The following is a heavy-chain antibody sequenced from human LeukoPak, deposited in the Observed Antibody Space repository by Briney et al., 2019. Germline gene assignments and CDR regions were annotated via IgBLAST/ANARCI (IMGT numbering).Heavy chain of an antibody. CDR1: GYSFTSYW. CDR2: IYPGDSDT. Sequence: GESLKISCKGSGYSFTSYWIGWVRQKPGKGLEWMGIIYPGDSDTRYSPSFQGQVTISADKSISTAYLQWSSLKASDTAMYYCARHGSQQLVSPSFDYWGQGTLVTVSS. J-gene: IGHJ4*02. D-gene: IGHD6-13*01. V-gene: IGHV5-51*01. CDR3: ARHGSQQLVSPSFDY.